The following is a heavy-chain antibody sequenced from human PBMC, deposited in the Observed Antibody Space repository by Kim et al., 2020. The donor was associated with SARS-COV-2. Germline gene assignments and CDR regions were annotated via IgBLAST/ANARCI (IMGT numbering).Heavy chain of an antibody. CDR2: IIPILGIA. Sequence: SVKVSCKASGGTFSSYAISWVRQAPGQGLEWMGRIIPILGIANYAQKFQGRVTITADKSTSTAYMELSSLRSEDTAVYYCARGVVVPAASLGGMDVWGQGTTVTVSS. V-gene: IGHV1-69*04. D-gene: IGHD2-2*01. J-gene: IGHJ6*02. CDR3: ARGVVVPAASLGGMDV. CDR1: GGTFSSYA.